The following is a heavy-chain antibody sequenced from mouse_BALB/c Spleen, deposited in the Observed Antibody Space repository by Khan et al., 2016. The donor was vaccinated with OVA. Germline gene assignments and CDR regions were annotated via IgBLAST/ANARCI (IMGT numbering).Heavy chain of an antibody. V-gene: IGHV1S135*01. CDR1: GYSFTSYY. CDR3: RRRGYVVWFDY. CDR2: IDPFSVAT. D-gene: IGHD2-2*01. Sequence: EVQLQESGPDLMKPGASVKISCKASGYSFTSYYIHWVMQSPGKSLEWIGSIDPFSVATTYNQKFKGKSTLTVDHSSTTAYIHLSNLTSEDSAVYYCRRRGYVVWFDYWGQGTMVTVSA. J-gene: IGHJ3*01.